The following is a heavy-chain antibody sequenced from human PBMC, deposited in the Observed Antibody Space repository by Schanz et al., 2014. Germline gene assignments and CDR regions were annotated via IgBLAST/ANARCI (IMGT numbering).Heavy chain of an antibody. J-gene: IGHJ4*02. CDR3: AKIERNED. Sequence: EVQLVESGGGLVKPGGSLRLSCAASTSIFNHAWMSWVRQAPGKWLEWVSTIGTSGGTNYAESVKGRFTISRDNSKNTLYLQMNSLRAEDTAVYFCAKIERNEDWGQGTLVTVSS. CDR2: IGTSGGT. CDR1: TSIFNHAW. V-gene: IGHV3-23*04. D-gene: IGHD1-1*01.